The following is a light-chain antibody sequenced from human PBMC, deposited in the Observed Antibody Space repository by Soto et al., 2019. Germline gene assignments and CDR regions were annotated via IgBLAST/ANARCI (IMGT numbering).Light chain of an antibody. CDR3: SSFTTSNPLGV. Sequence: QSVLTQPASVSGSPGQSITISCAGTSSDVGGSNYVSWYQQHPGKAPKLMIYEVSNRPSGVSNRFSGSKSGNTASLTISGLQAEDEADYYCSSFTTSNPLGVFGGGTKLTVL. V-gene: IGLV2-14*01. J-gene: IGLJ3*02. CDR1: SSDVGGSNY. CDR2: EVS.